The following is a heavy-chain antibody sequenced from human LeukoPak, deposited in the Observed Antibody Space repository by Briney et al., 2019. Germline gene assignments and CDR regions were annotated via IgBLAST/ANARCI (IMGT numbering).Heavy chain of an antibody. D-gene: IGHD3-22*01. CDR1: GVFVRGGNYY. CDR2: MDTSGST. J-gene: IGHJ6*03. Sequence: SETLSLTCTVSGVFVRGGNYYWSWIRQPAGKGLEVIGRMDTSGSTNYNPSPKSRVTISLDTYKNQFYLQLSSVTAADTAVYSCASLEDPHRSGYYTDVWGKGTTVSVSS. CDR3: ASLEDPHRSGYYTDV. V-gene: IGHV4-61*02.